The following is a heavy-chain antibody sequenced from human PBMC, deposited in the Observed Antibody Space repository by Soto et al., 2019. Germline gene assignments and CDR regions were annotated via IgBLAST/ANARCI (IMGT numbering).Heavy chain of an antibody. CDR3: ARARLGYCTNGVCPAVYYYYGMDV. D-gene: IGHD2-8*01. Sequence: PGGSLRLSCAASGFTFSSYSMNWVRQAPGKGLEWVSSISSSSSYIYYADSVKGRFTISRDNAKNSLYLQMNSLRAEDTAVYYCARARLGYCTNGVCPAVYYYYGMDVWGQGTTVTVS. V-gene: IGHV3-21*01. J-gene: IGHJ6*02. CDR2: ISSSSSYI. CDR1: GFTFSSYS.